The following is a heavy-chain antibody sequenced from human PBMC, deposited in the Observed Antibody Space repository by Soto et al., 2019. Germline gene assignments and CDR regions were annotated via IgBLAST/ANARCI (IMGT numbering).Heavy chain of an antibody. D-gene: IGHD6-6*01. CDR3: ARKGYSSSSRGYYYYYGLDV. Sequence: SVNVSCKASGGTFSSYAISWVRQAPGQGLEWMGGIIPIFGTANYAQKFQGRVTITADESTSTAYMELSSLRSEDTAVYYCARKGYSSSSRGYYYYYGLDVWGQGTTVTVSS. V-gene: IGHV1-69*13. J-gene: IGHJ6*02. CDR1: GGTFSSYA. CDR2: IIPIFGTA.